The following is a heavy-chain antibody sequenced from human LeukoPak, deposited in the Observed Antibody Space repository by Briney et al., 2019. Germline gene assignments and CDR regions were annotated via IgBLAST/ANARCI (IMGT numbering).Heavy chain of an antibody. Sequence: PGGSLTLSCAASGLTFSGSAMHWVRQASGKGLEWVGRIRSKANSYATAYAASVKGRFTISRDDSKNTAYLQMNSLKTEDTAVYYCTRYTSPTGTAYWGQGTLVTVSS. V-gene: IGHV3-73*01. CDR1: GLTFSGSA. D-gene: IGHD2/OR15-2a*01. CDR3: TRYTSPTGTAY. CDR2: IRSKANSYAT. J-gene: IGHJ4*02.